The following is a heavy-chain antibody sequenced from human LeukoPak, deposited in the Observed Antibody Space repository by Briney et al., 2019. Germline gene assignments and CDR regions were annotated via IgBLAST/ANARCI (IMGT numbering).Heavy chain of an antibody. CDR1: GFTFSSYS. CDR2: ISGSGGST. Sequence: PGGSLRLSCAASGFTFSSYSMNWVRQAPGKGLEWVSAISGSGGSTYYADSVKGRFTISRDNSKNTLYLQMNSLRAEDTAVYYCAKVGEGYYGSGSYSDYWGQGTLVTVSS. CDR3: AKVGEGYYGSGSYSDY. J-gene: IGHJ4*02. D-gene: IGHD3-10*01. V-gene: IGHV3-23*01.